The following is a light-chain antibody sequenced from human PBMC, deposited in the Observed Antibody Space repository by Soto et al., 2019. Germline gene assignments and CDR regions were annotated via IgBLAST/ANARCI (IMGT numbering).Light chain of an antibody. Sequence: DFQMTPSPSSLAASVGATVTITCRASQSISTYLNWYQKKPGKAPNLLIYDASRLQSGVPSRFSGSGGGTDFTLSISSVQPEDFATYFCQQSYMDPITFGQGTRLEIK. CDR3: QQSYMDPIT. CDR2: DAS. J-gene: IGKJ5*01. V-gene: IGKV1-39*01. CDR1: QSISTY.